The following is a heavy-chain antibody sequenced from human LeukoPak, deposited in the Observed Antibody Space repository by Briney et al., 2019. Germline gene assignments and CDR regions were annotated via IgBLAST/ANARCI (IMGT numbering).Heavy chain of an antibody. D-gene: IGHD6-13*01. CDR1: GASISNYH. CDR2: ITTSGNT. J-gene: IGHJ4*02. Sequence: SGTLSLTCSVSGASISNYHWTWVRQTAGSGLEWIGRITTSGNTNYNPSLKGRVTVSLDTSKNQFSLIVTSVTAADTAVYYCARAPNIYSSTWYLAYWGQGTLVTVCS. CDR3: ARAPNIYSSTWYLAY. V-gene: IGHV4-4*07.